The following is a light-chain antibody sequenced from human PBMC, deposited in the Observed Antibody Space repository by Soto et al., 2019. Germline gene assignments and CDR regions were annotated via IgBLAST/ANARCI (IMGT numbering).Light chain of an antibody. CDR3: QKSFT. Sequence: EIVLTQSPGTLSLSPGERATLSCRASQSVSSSYLAWYQQKPGQAPRLLIYGASSRATGIPDRFSGSGSGTEFTLTISRLEPEDFAVYYCQKSFTFGQGTKVEIK. V-gene: IGKV3-20*01. CDR1: QSVSSSY. CDR2: GAS. J-gene: IGKJ1*01.